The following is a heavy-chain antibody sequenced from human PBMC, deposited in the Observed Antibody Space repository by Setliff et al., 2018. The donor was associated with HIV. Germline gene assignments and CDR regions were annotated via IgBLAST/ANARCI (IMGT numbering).Heavy chain of an antibody. CDR1: GFTFRSYA. CDR2: ITGGGGST. D-gene: IGHD3-9*01. CDR3: AKKKGFYDVLTGMDY. Sequence: GESLKISCAASGFTFRSYAMSWVRLAPGKGLEWVSVITGGGGSTFYADSVKGRFTISRDNSKNTLHLQMISLRAEDTAVYYCAKKKGFYDVLTGMDYWGQGTLVTVSS. J-gene: IGHJ4*02. V-gene: IGHV3-23*01.